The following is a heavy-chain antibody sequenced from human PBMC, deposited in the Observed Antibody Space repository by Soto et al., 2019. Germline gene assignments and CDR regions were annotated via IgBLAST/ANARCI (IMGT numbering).Heavy chain of an antibody. CDR3: AKDRRGVYCSGGTCYSADY. D-gene: IGHD2-15*01. CDR1: GFTFSTYV. CDR2: INGGGTT. J-gene: IGHJ4*02. Sequence: EVQLLESGGALVQPGGSLRLSCAVSGFTFSTYVMYWVRQAPGKGLECVSSINGGGTTYYSDFVWGRFTISRDISKNTLYLQMNSLRADDTAVYYCAKDRRGVYCSGGTCYSADYWGQGTLVTVSS. V-gene: IGHV3-23*01.